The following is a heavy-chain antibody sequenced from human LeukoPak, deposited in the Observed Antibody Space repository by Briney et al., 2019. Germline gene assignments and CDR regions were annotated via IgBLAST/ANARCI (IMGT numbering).Heavy chain of an antibody. CDR2: ISSSSSYI. J-gene: IGHJ4*02. Sequence: PGGSLRLSCAASGFTFSSYSMNWVRQAPGKGLEWVSSISSSSSYIYYADSVKGRFTISRDDAKNSLYLQMNSLRAEDTAVYYCARLPGYSYGSSVWGQGTLVTVSS. CDR3: ARLPGYSYGSSV. D-gene: IGHD5-18*01. CDR1: GFTFSSYS. V-gene: IGHV3-21*01.